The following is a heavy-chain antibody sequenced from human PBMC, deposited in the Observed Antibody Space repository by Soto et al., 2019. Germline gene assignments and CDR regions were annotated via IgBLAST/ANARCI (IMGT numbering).Heavy chain of an antibody. CDR1: GFTFSDHY. Sequence: GGSLRLSCAASGFTFSDHYMDWVRQAPGRGLEWVGRIRDKTHSYTAEYAASVKGRFSISRDDSKNSLYLQMNSLKIEDTAVYFCARVAIAADANRYSFDVWGQGTVVTVSS. CDR3: ARVAIAADANRYSFDV. D-gene: IGHD6-13*01. V-gene: IGHV3-72*01. J-gene: IGHJ3*01. CDR2: IRDKTHSYTA.